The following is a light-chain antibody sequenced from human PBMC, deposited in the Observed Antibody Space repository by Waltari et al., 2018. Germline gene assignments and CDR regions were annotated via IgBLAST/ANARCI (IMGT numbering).Light chain of an antibody. CDR2: EVT. CDR3: SSYTSIKTPYVV. J-gene: IGLJ2*01. CDR1: TRDVGRYNY. V-gene: IGLV2-14*01. Sequence: QSALTQPASVSGSPGQSITISCTGTTRDVGRYNYVSWYQCHPGKAPELIIYEVTNRPLGVSDVFSGLKSGNTASLGISGLQPEDEADYYCSSYTSIKTPYVVFGGGTKVTVL.